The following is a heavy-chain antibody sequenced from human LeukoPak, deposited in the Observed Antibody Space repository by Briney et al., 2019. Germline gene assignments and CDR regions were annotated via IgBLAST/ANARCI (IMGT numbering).Heavy chain of an antibody. CDR1: GGTFSSYA. D-gene: IGHD2-8*01. V-gene: IGHV1-2*02. Sequence: ASVKVSCKASGGTFSSYAINWVRQAPGQGLEWMGWINPNSGGTNYAQKFQGRVTMTRDKSISTAYMELYSLRSDDTAVYYCARDPPGVRYGRPIFDFWGQGTLVTVSS. J-gene: IGHJ4*02. CDR3: ARDPPGVRYGRPIFDF. CDR2: INPNSGGT.